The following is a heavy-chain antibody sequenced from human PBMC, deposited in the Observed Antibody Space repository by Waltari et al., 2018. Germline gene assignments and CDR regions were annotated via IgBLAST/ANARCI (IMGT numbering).Heavy chain of an antibody. CDR3: ARSGGYCSSTSCYRPFDP. Sequence: QVQLVQSGAEVKKPGASVKVSCKASGYTFTSYAMHWVRQASGQRLEWMGWINAGNGNTKYSQKFQGRVTITRDTSASTAYMELSSLRSEDTAVYYCARSGGYCSSTSCYRPFDPWGQGTLVTVSS. J-gene: IGHJ5*02. CDR2: INAGNGNT. D-gene: IGHD2-2*02. CDR1: GYTFTSYA. V-gene: IGHV1-3*01.